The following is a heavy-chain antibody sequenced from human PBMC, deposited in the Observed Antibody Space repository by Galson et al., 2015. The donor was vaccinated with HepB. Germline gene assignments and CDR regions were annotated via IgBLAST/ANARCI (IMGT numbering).Heavy chain of an antibody. V-gene: IGHV1-69*13. CDR3: ARDRYSDYEHTYYYMDV. CDR1: GGTFRTYA. Sequence: SVKVSCKATGGTFRTYAISWVRQAPGQGLEWIGGIIPIFGRSDYAQKFQGRVTITADESTSTAYMELSGLRSEDTAVYFCARDRYSDYEHTYYYMDVWGKGTTVIVSS. D-gene: IGHD4-11*01. CDR2: IIPIFGRS. J-gene: IGHJ6*03.